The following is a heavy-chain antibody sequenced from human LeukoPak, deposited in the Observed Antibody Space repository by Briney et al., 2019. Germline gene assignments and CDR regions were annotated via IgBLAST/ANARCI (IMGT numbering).Heavy chain of an antibody. D-gene: IGHD4/OR15-4a*01. CDR1: GGSLSDSFSDYY. Sequence: SETLSLMCAVYGGSLSDSFSDYYWSWIRQPPGKGLEWIGQINHSGNTNYNPSLKSRVTMSVDTSKNQFSVKLTSVTVADTAMYFCARHGLNTWFDPWGQGTLVTVSS. CDR3: ARHGLNTWFDP. CDR2: INHSGNT. J-gene: IGHJ5*02. V-gene: IGHV4-34*01.